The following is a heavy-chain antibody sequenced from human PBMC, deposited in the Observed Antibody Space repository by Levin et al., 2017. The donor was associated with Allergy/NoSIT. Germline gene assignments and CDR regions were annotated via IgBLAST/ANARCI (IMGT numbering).Heavy chain of an antibody. CDR3: ARGVGAFDY. Sequence: LSLTCAASGFTFSSSWMHWVRQAPGKGLVWVSRINSDGSSTSYADSVKGRFTISRDNAKNTLYLQMNSLRAEDTAVYYCARGVGAFDYWGQGTLVTVSS. D-gene: IGHD1-26*01. V-gene: IGHV3-74*01. CDR2: INSDGSST. J-gene: IGHJ4*02. CDR1: GFTFSSSW.